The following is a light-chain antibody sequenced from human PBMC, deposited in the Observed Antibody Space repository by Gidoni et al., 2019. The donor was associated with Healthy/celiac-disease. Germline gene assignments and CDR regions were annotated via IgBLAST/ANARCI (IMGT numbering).Light chain of an antibody. Sequence: DTQMTQSPSSLSASVGDRVTITCRASQSISSYLNWYQQKPGKAPKLLIYAASSLQSGVPSRFSGSGSGTDFTLTISSLQPEDFATYYCQQSYAWTFGQGTKVEIK. CDR1: QSISSY. V-gene: IGKV1-39*01. CDR3: QQSYAWT. CDR2: AAS. J-gene: IGKJ1*01.